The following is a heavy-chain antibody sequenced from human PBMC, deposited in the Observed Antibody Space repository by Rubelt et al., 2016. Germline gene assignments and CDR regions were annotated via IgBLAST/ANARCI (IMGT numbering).Heavy chain of an antibody. CDR3: ARVISGVEYSSSWHFDY. CDR1: GYTFTSYG. V-gene: IGHV1-18*01. Sequence: QVQLVQSGAEVKKPGASVKVSCKASGYTFTSYGISWVRQAPGQGLEWMGRISAYNGNKNYAQKLQGRVTVTTDTSTSTAYMELRSLRSDDTAVYYCARVISGVEYSSSWHFDYWGQGTLVTVSP. J-gene: IGHJ4*02. CDR2: ISAYNGNK. D-gene: IGHD6-13*01.